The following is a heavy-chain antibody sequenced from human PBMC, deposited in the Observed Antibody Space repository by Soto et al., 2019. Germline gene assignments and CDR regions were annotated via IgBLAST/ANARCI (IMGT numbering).Heavy chain of an antibody. CDR1: GGSISSSNW. D-gene: IGHD3-22*01. V-gene: IGHV4-4*02. CDR3: ARDSLDYYDSSGYYSPFDY. J-gene: IGHJ4*02. Sequence: QVQLQESGPGLVKPSGTLSLTCAVSGGSISSSNWWSWVRQPPGKGLEWIGEIYHSGSTNYNPSLKSRVTISGDKSKDQFPLKLSSVTDADTAVYYCARDSLDYYDSSGYYSPFDYWGQGTLVTVSS. CDR2: IYHSGST.